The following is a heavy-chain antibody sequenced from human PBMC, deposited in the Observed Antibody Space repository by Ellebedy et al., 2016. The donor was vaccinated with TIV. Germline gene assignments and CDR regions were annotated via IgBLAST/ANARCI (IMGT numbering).Heavy chain of an antibody. Sequence: GGSLRLSCEASGFTLSRYAMHWVRQAPGKGLEWVAVISYDGSQKFYADSVKGRSTISRDNSNNTLYLQMNSLRDEDTAVYYCARDTDIVVVLAAPLDYWGQGTLVTVSS. D-gene: IGHD2-15*01. V-gene: IGHV3-30-3*01. CDR3: ARDTDIVVVLAAPLDY. CDR1: GFTLSRYA. CDR2: ISYDGSQK. J-gene: IGHJ4*02.